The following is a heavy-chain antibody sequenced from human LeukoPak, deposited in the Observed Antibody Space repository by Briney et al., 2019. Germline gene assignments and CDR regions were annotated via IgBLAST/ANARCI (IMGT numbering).Heavy chain of an antibody. CDR1: GGSIRSYY. V-gene: IGHV4-59*01. CDR2: IYYSGTT. D-gene: IGHD3-3*01. J-gene: IGHJ3*02. CDR3: ARNRLSGAFDI. Sequence: SETLSLTCTVSGGSIRSYYWSWIRQPPGKALEWIGYIYYSGTTNYNPSLESRVTISVDTPKNQFSLKLSSVTAADTAVYYCARNRLSGAFDIWGQGTMVTVSS.